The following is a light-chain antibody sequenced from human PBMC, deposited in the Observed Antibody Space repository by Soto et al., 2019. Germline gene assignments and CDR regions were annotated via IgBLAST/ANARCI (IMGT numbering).Light chain of an antibody. Sequence: DIQMTQSPSTLSASVGDRVTITCRASQSISSWLAWYQQKPGKAPKLLIYDASSLECGVPSRFSGSGSGTEFTLTISSLQPYDVATYYCQQYNSYSPTFGQGTKVEIK. CDR1: QSISSW. CDR2: DAS. CDR3: QQYNSYSPT. V-gene: IGKV1-5*01. J-gene: IGKJ1*01.